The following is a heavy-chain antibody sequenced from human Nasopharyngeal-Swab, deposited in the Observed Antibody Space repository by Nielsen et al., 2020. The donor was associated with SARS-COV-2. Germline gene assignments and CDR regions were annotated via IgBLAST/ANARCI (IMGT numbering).Heavy chain of an antibody. D-gene: IGHD3-10*01. J-gene: IGHJ6*03. V-gene: IGHV4-28*03. Sequence: WIRQPPGKGLEWIGYIYYSGSTYYDPSLKSRVTISVDTSKNQFSLKLSSVTAADTAVYYCARGRRVVRGVIIINYYYYYYMDVWGKGTTVTVSS. CDR3: ARGRRVVRGVIIINYYYYYYMDV. CDR2: IYYSGST.